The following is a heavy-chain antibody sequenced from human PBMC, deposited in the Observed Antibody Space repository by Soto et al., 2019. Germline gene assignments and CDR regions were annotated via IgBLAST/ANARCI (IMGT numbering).Heavy chain of an antibody. Sequence: QLQLQESGSGLVKPSQTLSLTCAVSGGSISSGGYSWSWIGQPPGKGLEWIGYIYHSGSTYYNPSLKSRVTISVDRSKNQFSLKLSSVTAADTAVYYSASYSGYGKYYFDYWGQGTLVTVSS. J-gene: IGHJ4*02. CDR3: ASYSGYGKYYFDY. CDR1: GGSISSGGYS. V-gene: IGHV4-30-2*01. CDR2: IYHSGST. D-gene: IGHD5-12*01.